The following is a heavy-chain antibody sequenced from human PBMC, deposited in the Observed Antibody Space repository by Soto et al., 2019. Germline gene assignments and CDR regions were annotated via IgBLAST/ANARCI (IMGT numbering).Heavy chain of an antibody. CDR3: ARVPWQWLGGYAFAI. CDR2: IYYSGST. CDR1: GGSINSYY. V-gene: IGHV4-59*01. Sequence: QVQLQESGPGLVKPSETLSLTCTVSGGSINSYYWSWIRQPPGKGLEWIGYIYYSGSTNYNPSLTSRATLSVDTSKNQVTLNLSSVTAADTAVYYCARVPWQWLGGYAFAIWGQGTMVTVSS. D-gene: IGHD6-19*01. J-gene: IGHJ3*02.